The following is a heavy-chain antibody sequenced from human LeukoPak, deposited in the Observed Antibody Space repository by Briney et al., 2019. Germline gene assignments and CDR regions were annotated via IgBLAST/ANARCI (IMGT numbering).Heavy chain of an antibody. CDR3: ASDLVDY. CDR1: GGSFSGYY. Sequence: SETLSHTCAVYGGSFSGYYWSWIRQPPGKGLEWIGEINHSGSTNYNPSLKSRVTISVDTSKNQFSLKLSSVTAADTAVYYCASDLVDYWGQGTLVTVSS. CDR2: INHSGST. V-gene: IGHV4-34*01. J-gene: IGHJ4*02.